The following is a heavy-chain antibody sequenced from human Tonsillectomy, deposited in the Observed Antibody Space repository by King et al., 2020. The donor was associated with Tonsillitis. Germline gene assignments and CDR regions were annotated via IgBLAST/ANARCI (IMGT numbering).Heavy chain of an antibody. V-gene: IGHV3-21*01. CDR2: IGSSGGYI. D-gene: IGHD3-22*01. J-gene: IGHJ3*02. Sequence: VQLVESGGGLVKPGGSLRLSCAASEFIFSTYTMNWVRQAPGKGLEWVSSIGSSGGYIYYAESVKGRFTITRDNAENSLYLQMNSLRAEDTAVYYCARVKKYYYDSSGYPLDTFDIWGQGTMVTVSS. CDR3: ARVKKYYYDSSGYPLDTFDI. CDR1: EFIFSTYT.